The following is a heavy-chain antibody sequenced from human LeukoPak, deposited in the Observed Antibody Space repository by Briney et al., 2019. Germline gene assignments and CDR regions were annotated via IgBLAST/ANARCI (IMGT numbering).Heavy chain of an antibody. D-gene: IGHD2-15*01. J-gene: IGHJ4*02. CDR1: GFTFSAYA. CDR2: ISYDGNTK. Sequence: TGGSLRLSCAASGFTFSAYAMHWVRQARGKGLEWVAFISYDGNTKYYADSVKGRFTISRDSSKNTLSLQTDSLGSDDTAVYYCAKDFGSSVGYSPFDFWGQGTLVTVSS. V-gene: IGHV3-30*18. CDR3: AKDFGSSVGYSPFDF.